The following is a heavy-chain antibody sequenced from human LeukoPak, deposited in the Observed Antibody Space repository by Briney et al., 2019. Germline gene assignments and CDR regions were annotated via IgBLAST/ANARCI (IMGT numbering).Heavy chain of an antibody. V-gene: IGHV4-61*02. CDR3: ARAGVTLSAFDT. J-gene: IGHJ3*02. D-gene: IGHD4-23*01. Sequence: SQTLSLTCTVSGGSISSGSYYWSWIRQPAGKGLEWIGRIYTSGSTNYNPSLKSRVTISVDTSKNQFSLKLSSVTAADTAVYYCARAGVTLSAFDTWGQGTMVTVSS. CDR2: IYTSGST. CDR1: GGSISSGSYY.